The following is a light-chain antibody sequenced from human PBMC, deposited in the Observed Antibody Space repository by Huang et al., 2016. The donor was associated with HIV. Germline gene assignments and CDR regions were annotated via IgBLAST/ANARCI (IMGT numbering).Light chain of an antibody. CDR1: QRINSY. CDR2: AAS. CDR3: QQSYNTPLT. J-gene: IGKJ4*01. Sequence: DIQMTQSPSSLSASVGDRVTITCRASQRINSYLNWYQQKPGKAPKVLIYAASSLQSGVPSRFSGSGSGTDFTLTINSLQPEDLPIYYCQQSYNTPLTFGGGTRLEIK. V-gene: IGKV1-39*01.